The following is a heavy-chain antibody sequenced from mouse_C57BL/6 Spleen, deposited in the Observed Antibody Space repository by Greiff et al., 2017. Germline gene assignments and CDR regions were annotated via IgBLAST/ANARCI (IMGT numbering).Heavy chain of an antibody. CDR1: GYAFSSSW. J-gene: IGHJ1*03. Sequence: QVQLQQSGPELVKPGASVKISCKASGYAFSSSWMNWVKQRPGKGLEWIGRIYPGDGDTNYNGKFKGKATLTADKSSSTAYMQLSSLTSEDSAVYFCARGGYYSNEYFDVWGTGTTVTVSS. CDR3: ARGGYYSNEYFDV. CDR2: IYPGDGDT. V-gene: IGHV1-82*01. D-gene: IGHD2-5*01.